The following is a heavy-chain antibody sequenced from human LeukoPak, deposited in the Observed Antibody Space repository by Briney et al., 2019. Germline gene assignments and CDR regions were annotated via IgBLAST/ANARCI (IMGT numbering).Heavy chain of an antibody. Sequence: GASVKVSCKASGYTFTSYVINWVRQATGQGLEWMGWMNPNSGNTGYAQKFQGRVTMTRNTSISTAYMELSSLRSEDTAVYYCARVPRDSSSVYYYYYYMDVWGKGTTVTVSS. CDR2: MNPNSGNT. CDR1: GYTFTSYV. CDR3: ARVPRDSSSVYYYYYYMDV. J-gene: IGHJ6*03. D-gene: IGHD6-6*01. V-gene: IGHV1-8*01.